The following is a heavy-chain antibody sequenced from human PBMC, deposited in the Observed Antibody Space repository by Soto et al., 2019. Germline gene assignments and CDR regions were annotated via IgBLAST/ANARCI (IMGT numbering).Heavy chain of an antibody. CDR2: INPNSGGT. CDR1: GYTFTGYY. D-gene: IGHD6-13*01. V-gene: IGHV1-2*04. Sequence: ASVKVSCKASGYTFTGYYMHWARQAPGQGLEWMGWINPNSGGTNYAQKFQGWVTMTRDTSISTAYMELSRLRSDDTAVYYCARGGSSWYRNWFEPWGQGTLVTVSS. CDR3: ARGGSSWYRNWFEP. J-gene: IGHJ5*02.